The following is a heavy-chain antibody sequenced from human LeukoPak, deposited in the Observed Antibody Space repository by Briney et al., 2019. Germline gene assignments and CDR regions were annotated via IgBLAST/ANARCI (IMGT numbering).Heavy chain of an antibody. D-gene: IGHD2-21*02. CDR2: IYYSGST. V-gene: IGHV4-59*01. CDR3: ARVGDCGGDCSHFDY. CDR1: GGSISSYY. Sequence: SETLSLTCTVSGGSISSYYWSWIRQPPGKGLXXXXYIYYSGSTNYNPSLKSRVTISVDTSKNQFSLKLSSVTAADTAVYYCARVGDCGGDCSHFDYWGQGTLVTVSS. J-gene: IGHJ4*02.